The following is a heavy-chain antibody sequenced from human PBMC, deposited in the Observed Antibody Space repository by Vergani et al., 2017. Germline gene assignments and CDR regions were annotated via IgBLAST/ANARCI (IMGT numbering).Heavy chain of an antibody. D-gene: IGHD2-2*01. V-gene: IGHV3-21*01. CDR2: ISSSSSYI. J-gene: IGHJ6*02. CDR3: ARGGSGSPAFPTGNGMDV. Sequence: EVQLVESGGGLVKPGGSLRLSCAASGFTFSSYSMNWVRQAPGKGLEWVSSISSSSSYIYYADSVKGRFTISRDNAKNSLYLQMNSLRAEDTAVYYCARGGSGSPAFPTGNGMDVWGQGNTVNVSS. CDR1: GFTFSSYS.